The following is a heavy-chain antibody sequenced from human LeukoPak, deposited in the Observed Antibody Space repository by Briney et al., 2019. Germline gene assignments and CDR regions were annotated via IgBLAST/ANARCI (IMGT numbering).Heavy chain of an antibody. CDR3: ARMLGYCTNGVCSVNWFDP. V-gene: IGHV1-69*06. D-gene: IGHD2-8*01. CDR1: GYTFTSYA. CDR2: IIPIFGTA. J-gene: IGHJ5*02. Sequence: SVKVSCKASGYTFTSYAMNWVRQAPGQGLEWMGGIIPIFGTANYAQKFQGRVTITADKSTSTAYMELSSLRSEDTAVYYCARMLGYCTNGVCSVNWFDPWGQGTLVTVSS.